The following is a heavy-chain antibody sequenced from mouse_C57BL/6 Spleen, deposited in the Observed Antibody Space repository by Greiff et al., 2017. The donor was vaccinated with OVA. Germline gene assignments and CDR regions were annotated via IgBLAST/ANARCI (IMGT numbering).Heavy chain of an antibody. V-gene: IGHV7-3*01. CDR2: IRNKANGYTT. J-gene: IGHJ2*01. Sequence: EVQLVESGGGLVQPGGSLSLSCAASGFTFTDYYMSWVRQPPGKALEWLGFIRNKANGYTTEYSASVKGRFTISRDNSQSILYLQMNALRAEDSATYYCARYGDYDVFDYWGQGTTLTVSS. CDR3: ARYGDYDVFDY. CDR1: GFTFTDYY. D-gene: IGHD2-4*01.